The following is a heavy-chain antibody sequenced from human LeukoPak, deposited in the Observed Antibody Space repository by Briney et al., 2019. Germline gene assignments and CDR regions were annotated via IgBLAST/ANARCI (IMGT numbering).Heavy chain of an antibody. CDR1: GYTFTGYY. CDR2: INPNSGGT. J-gene: IGHJ2*01. D-gene: IGHD3-9*01. V-gene: IGHV1-2*02. CDR3: ARDPVYDILTGYSLSYWYFDL. Sequence: ASVKVSCKTSGYTFTGYYMHWVRQAPGQGLEWMGWINPNSGGTNYAQKFQGRVTMTRDTSISTAYMELSRLRSDDTAVYYCARDPVYDILTGYSLSYWYFDLWGRGTLVTVSS.